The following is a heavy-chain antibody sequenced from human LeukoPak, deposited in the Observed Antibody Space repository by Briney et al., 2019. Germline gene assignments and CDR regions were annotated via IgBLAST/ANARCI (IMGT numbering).Heavy chain of an antibody. V-gene: IGHV1-46*01. D-gene: IGHD3-9*01. CDR2: INPTGGST. CDR3: ARGSYFDWLLSEYYYYYMDV. J-gene: IGHJ6*03. CDR1: GYTFTSYY. Sequence: GASVKVSCKASGYTFTSYYMHWVRQAPGEGLEWMGIINPTGGSTSYAQKFQGRVTMTRDMSTSTVYMELSSLRSEDTAVYYCARGSYFDWLLSEYYYYYMDVWGKGTTVTISS.